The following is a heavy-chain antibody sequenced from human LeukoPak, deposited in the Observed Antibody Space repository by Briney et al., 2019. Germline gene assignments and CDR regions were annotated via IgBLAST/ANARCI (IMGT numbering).Heavy chain of an antibody. D-gene: IGHD1-26*01. CDR2: ISAYNGNT. CDR1: GYTFTSYG. J-gene: IGHJ4*02. V-gene: IGHV1-18*01. Sequence: APVKVSCKASGYTFTSYGISWVRQAPGQGLEWMGWISAYNGNTNYAQKFQGRVTMPTDTSTSTAYMELRSLRSDDTAVYYCARDGVGATFDYWGQGTLVTVSS. CDR3: ARDGVGATFDY.